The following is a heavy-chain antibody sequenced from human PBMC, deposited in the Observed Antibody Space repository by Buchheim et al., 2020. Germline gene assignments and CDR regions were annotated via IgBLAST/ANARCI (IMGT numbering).Heavy chain of an antibody. CDR2: ISYTEST. D-gene: IGHD3-9*01. CDR1: SGSVGSRTYH. CDR3: ARDRAGDYDIMTGTYFYGMDV. Sequence: HVQLRESGPGLVKPSETLSLTCTVSSGSVGSRTYHWSWIRQPPGKGLEWIGHISYTESTNYSPSHKSRATISVDMSKNQFSLKLTSMTAADTAVYYCARDRAGDYDIMTGTYFYGMDVWGQGTT. V-gene: IGHV4-61*01. J-gene: IGHJ6*02.